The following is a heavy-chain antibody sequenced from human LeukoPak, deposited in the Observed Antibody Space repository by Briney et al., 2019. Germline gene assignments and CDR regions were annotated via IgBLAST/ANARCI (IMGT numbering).Heavy chain of an antibody. V-gene: IGHV3-53*01. D-gene: IGHD3-22*01. CDR3: ARYYYGSSGYTYYFDY. J-gene: IGHJ4*02. CDR2: IYSGGST. Sequence: GGSLRLSCAASGFIVSNNYMSWVRQAPGKGLEWVSVIYSGGSTYYADSVKGRFTISRDNSKNTVYLQMNSLRAEDTAVYYCARYYYGSSGYTYYFDYWGQGTLVTVSS. CDR1: GFIVSNNY.